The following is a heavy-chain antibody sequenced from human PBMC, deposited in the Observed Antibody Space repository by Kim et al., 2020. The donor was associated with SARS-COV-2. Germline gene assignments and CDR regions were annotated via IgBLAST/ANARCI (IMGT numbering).Heavy chain of an antibody. J-gene: IGHJ4*02. CDR2: INPDSGVT. CDR3: ARGNTETIDY. V-gene: IGHV1-2*01. CDR1: GYTFTTRY. Sequence: ASVKVSCKTSGYTFTTRYLHWVRQAPGHGLEWMGRINPDSGVTDYAQRFQGRVTITRDKSISTVYMELSSLKSDDTVVYYCARGNTETIDYWGRGTLVTASS.